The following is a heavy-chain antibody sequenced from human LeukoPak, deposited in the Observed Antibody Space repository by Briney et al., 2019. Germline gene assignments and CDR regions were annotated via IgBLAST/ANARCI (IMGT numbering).Heavy chain of an antibody. CDR3: ARNIVATIFGSDAFDI. V-gene: IGHV3-48*03. J-gene: IGHJ3*02. CDR1: GFTFSSYE. D-gene: IGHD5-12*01. CDR2: ISSSGSTI. Sequence: PGGSLRLSCAASGFTFSSYEMNWVRQAPGKGLEWVSYISSSGSTIYYADSVKGRFAISRDNAKNSLYLQMNSLRDEDTAVYYCARNIVATIFGSDAFDIWGQGTMVTVSS.